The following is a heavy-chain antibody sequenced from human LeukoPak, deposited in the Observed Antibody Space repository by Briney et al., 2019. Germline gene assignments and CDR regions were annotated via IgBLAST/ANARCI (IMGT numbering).Heavy chain of an antibody. CDR3: ARVWFGYFFQ. Sequence: PGGSLRLSCAGSGFTFSNYGINWVRQAPGKGLEWVSYSRSSSPSMYYADSVKGRFTISKDNSNNTVYLQMNSVRVEDTAVYYCARVWFGYFFQWGQGALVTVSS. CDR1: GFTFSNYG. J-gene: IGHJ4*02. CDR2: SRSSSPSM. V-gene: IGHV3-48*04. D-gene: IGHD3-10*01.